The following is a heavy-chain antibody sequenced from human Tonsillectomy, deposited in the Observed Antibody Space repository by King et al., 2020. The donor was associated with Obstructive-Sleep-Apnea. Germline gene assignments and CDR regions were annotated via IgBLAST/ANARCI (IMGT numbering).Heavy chain of an antibody. Sequence: QLVQSGAESRKPGESLKISCKGSGYSFANYGIGWVRQMPGKCLEFMGIIYPGDPDTRYRPSFQCQVTISADKSISTAYLQWSSLKASDTAMYYCARGDRGFSYGPVYYFDYWGQGTLVTVSS. D-gene: IGHD5-18*01. CDR3: ARGDRGFSYGPVYYFDY. J-gene: IGHJ4*02. CDR1: GYSFANYG. V-gene: IGHV5-51*01. CDR2: IYPGDPDT.